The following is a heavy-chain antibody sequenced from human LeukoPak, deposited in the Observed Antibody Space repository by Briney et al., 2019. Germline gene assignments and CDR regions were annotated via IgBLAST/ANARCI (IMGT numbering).Heavy chain of an antibody. J-gene: IGHJ4*02. V-gene: IGHV4-4*02. Sequence: PSETLSLTCAVSGGSISSSNWWSWVRQPPGKGLEWIGEIYHSGSTNYNPSLKSRVTISVDKSKNQFSLKLSSVTAADTAVYYCASIRGGYITPVDYWGQGTLVTVSS. D-gene: IGHD3-22*01. CDR3: ASIRGGYITPVDY. CDR2: IYHSGST. CDR1: GGSISSSNW.